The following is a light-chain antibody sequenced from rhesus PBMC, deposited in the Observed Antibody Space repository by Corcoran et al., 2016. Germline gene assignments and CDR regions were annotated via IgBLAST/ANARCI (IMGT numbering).Light chain of an antibody. CDR2: GAS. CDR1: QSVGSY. Sequence: DTVVTQSPATLSLSPGERATLSCRASQSVGSYLAWYLQKPGQAPRLLIYGASSRATGVPDRVSGSGSGTDFPLTISSLEPEDVGVYYCQQSSDLWTFGQGTKVEIK. CDR3: QQSSDLWT. V-gene: IGKV3-24*04. J-gene: IGKJ1*01.